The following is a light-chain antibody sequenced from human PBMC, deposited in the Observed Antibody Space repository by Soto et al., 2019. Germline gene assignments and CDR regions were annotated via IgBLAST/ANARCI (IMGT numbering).Light chain of an antibody. CDR2: AAS. Sequence: DLQLTQSPSFLSAFVGDRVTITCRASQGINNYFAWYQKTPGKAHKLLSYAASTLQSGVPSRFSGSGSGTEFTLTIRNLQPEDFATYYCQQLNSYPSITFGQGTRLEI. V-gene: IGKV1-9*01. CDR1: QGINNY. J-gene: IGKJ5*01. CDR3: QQLNSYPSIT.